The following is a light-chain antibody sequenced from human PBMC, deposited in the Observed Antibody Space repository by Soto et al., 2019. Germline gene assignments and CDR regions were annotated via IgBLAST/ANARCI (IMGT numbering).Light chain of an antibody. Sequence: DIQMTQSPSTLSASVGDRVIITCRASQSINSWLAWYQQKPGKAPKLLIYKASALESGVPSRFSGSRSGTDFTLTISSLQPDDFATYHCQQYESYSPLTFGGGTKVEIK. J-gene: IGKJ4*01. V-gene: IGKV1-5*03. CDR1: QSINSW. CDR2: KAS. CDR3: QQYESYSPLT.